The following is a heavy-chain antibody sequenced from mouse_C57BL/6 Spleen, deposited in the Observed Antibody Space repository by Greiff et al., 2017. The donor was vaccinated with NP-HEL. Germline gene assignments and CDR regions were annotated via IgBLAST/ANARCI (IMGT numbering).Heavy chain of an antibody. CDR1: GYTFTSYW. CDR2: IHPNSGST. CDR3: AREGVYYGYVRAMDY. J-gene: IGHJ4*01. V-gene: IGHV1-64*01. Sequence: QVQLQQPGAELVKPGASVKLSCKASGYTFTSYWMHWVKQRPGQGLEWIGMIHPNSGSTNYNEKFKSKATLTVDKSSSTAYMQLSSLTSEDSAVYYCAREGVYYGYVRAMDYWGQGTSVTVSS. D-gene: IGHD2-2*01.